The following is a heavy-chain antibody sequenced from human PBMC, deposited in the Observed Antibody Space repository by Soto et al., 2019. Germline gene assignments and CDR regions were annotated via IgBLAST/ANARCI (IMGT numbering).Heavy chain of an antibody. D-gene: IGHD3-22*01. J-gene: IGHJ4*02. CDR2: ISTSGDT. CDR3: ATDYYDDTGYYALFF. V-gene: IGHV3-13*01. Sequence: GSLRLSCAASGITFSSYDMHWVRQVTGKGLEWVSAISTSGDTYYVGSVKGRFTISRDNAKNSLYLLMNSLRAEDSAVYYCATDYYDDTGYYALFFWGQGTLVTVSS. CDR1: GITFSSYD.